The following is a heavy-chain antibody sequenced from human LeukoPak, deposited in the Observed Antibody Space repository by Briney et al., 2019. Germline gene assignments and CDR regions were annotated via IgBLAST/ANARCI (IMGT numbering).Heavy chain of an antibody. J-gene: IGHJ4*02. Sequence: GGSLRLSCAASGFTFSSYSMNWVRQAPGKGLEWVSSISSSSSYIYYADSVKGRFTISRDNAKNSLYLQMNSLRAEDTAVYYCARDSDSNGWYGPSDYWGQGTLVTVSS. CDR1: GFTFSSYS. CDR2: ISSSSSYI. CDR3: ARDSDSNGWYGPSDY. D-gene: IGHD6-19*01. V-gene: IGHV3-21*01.